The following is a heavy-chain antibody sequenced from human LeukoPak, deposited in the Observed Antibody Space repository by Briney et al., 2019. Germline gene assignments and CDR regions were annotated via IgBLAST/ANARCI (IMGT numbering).Heavy chain of an antibody. CDR3: ARDLFSSTVACFDY. CDR2: ISYDGSNK. CDR1: GFTFSSYA. V-gene: IGHV3-30-3*01. D-gene: IGHD4-11*01. J-gene: IGHJ4*02. Sequence: PGGSLRLSCAASGFTFSSYAMHWVRQAPGKGLEWVAVISYDGSNKYYADSVKGRFTISRDNSKNTLYLQMNSLRAEDTAVYYCARDLFSSTVACFDYWGQGTLVTVSS.